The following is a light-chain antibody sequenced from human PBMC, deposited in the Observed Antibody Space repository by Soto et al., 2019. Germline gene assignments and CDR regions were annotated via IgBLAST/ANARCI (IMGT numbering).Light chain of an antibody. V-gene: IGKV3-11*01. J-gene: IGKJ1*01. CDR2: DAS. CDR3: QQRSNWPWT. CDR1: QSVSSY. Sequence: EIVLTQSPFTLSLSPGERATLSCWASQSVSSYLAWYQHKPGQAPRLLIYDASNRATGIPARFSGSGSGTDFTLTISSLEPEDFAVYYCQQRSNWPWTFGQGTKVDIK.